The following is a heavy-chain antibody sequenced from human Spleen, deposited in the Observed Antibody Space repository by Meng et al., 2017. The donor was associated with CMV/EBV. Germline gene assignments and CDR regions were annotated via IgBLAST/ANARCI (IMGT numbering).Heavy chain of an antibody. CDR2: MFAAGNT. Sequence: GGSLRLSCAASGITISTTYMSWIRQAPGKGLEWVSVMFAAGNTFYADSVKGRFTISRDNSKNTLYLQMNSLRAEDTAVYYCAKDLEIGGATGPTDYWGQGTLVTVSS. V-gene: IGHV3-53*01. J-gene: IGHJ4*02. CDR1: GITISTTY. D-gene: IGHD1-26*01. CDR3: AKDLEIGGATGPTDY.